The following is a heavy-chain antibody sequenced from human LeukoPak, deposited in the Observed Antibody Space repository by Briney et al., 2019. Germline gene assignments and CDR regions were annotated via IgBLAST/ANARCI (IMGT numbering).Heavy chain of an antibody. CDR3: ANLPLSGWFDY. CDR1: GFTFSSYA. D-gene: IGHD6-19*01. Sequence: GGSLRLSCAASGFTFSSYAMSWVRQAPGKGLEWVTAISGSGGSTYYADSVKGRFTISRDNSKNTLYLQMNSLRAEDTAVYYCANLPLSGWFDYWGQGTLVTVSS. J-gene: IGHJ4*02. V-gene: IGHV3-23*01. CDR2: ISGSGGST.